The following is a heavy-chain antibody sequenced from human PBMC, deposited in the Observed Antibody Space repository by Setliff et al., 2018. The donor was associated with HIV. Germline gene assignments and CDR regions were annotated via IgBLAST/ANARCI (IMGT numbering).Heavy chain of an antibody. CDR2: ISWNSGSI. V-gene: IGHV3-9*03. CDR1: GFTFDDYA. CDR3: AKDSSSWNDAFDI. J-gene: IGHJ3*02. D-gene: IGHD6-13*01. Sequence: SLKISCAASGFTFDDYAMHWVRQAPGKGLEWVSGISWNSGSIGYADSVKGRFTISRDNAKNSLYLQMNSLRAEDVALYYCAKDSSSWNDAFDIWGQGTMVTVSS.